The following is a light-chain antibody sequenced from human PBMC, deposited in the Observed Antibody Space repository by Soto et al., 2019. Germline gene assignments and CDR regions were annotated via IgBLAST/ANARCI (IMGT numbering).Light chain of an antibody. Sequence: EIVLTQSPGTLSLSPVERATLSCRASQSVSNNYLAWYQQKPGQAPRLLIYGASNRATGIPARFSGSGSGTDFTLTISSLEPEDFAVYYCQQRSNWPITFGQGTRLEIK. CDR1: QSVSNNY. CDR3: QQRSNWPIT. J-gene: IGKJ5*01. V-gene: IGKV3-11*01. CDR2: GAS.